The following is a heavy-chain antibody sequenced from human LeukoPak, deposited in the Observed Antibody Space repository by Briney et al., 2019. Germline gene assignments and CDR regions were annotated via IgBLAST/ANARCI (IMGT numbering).Heavy chain of an antibody. V-gene: IGHV4-30-4*01. D-gene: IGHD4-17*01. Sequence: SETLSLTCTVSGGSISSGDYYWSWIRQPPGKGLEWIGYIYYSGSTYYNPSLKSRVTISVDTSKNQFSLKLSSVTAADTAVYYCARAPSLYGDFPISFDHWGQGTLVTVSS. CDR1: GGSISSGDYY. J-gene: IGHJ4*02. CDR2: IYYSGST. CDR3: ARAPSLYGDFPISFDH.